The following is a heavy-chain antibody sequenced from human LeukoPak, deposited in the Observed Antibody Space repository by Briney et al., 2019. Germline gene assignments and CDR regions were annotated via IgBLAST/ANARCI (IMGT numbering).Heavy chain of an antibody. CDR2: ISAYNGNT. D-gene: IGHD2-15*01. CDR3: ARDTRDRYCSGGSCYSAFDI. V-gene: IGHV1-18*01. CDR1: GYTFTSYG. J-gene: IGHJ3*02. Sequence: GASVKVSCKASGYTFTSYGISWVRQAPGQGLEWMGWISAYNGNTNYAQKLQGRVTMTTDTSTSTAYMELRSLRSDDTAVYYCARDTRDRYCSGGSCYSAFDIWGQGTMVTVSS.